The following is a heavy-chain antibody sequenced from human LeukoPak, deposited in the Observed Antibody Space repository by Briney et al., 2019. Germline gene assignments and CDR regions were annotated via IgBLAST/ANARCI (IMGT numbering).Heavy chain of an antibody. CDR1: GFTFRNSG. CDR3: AREGYDFWSGYLRGLDF. Sequence: GGSLRLSCAASGFTFRNSGMNGVRQATGRGLQWVASMNPDGSEKYCDDSVKGRFTISRDNAKNSLYLQMDSLRAEDTAVYYCAREGYDFWSGYLRGLDFWGQGTLVTVSS. CDR2: MNPDGSEK. D-gene: IGHD3-3*01. V-gene: IGHV3-7*01. J-gene: IGHJ4*02.